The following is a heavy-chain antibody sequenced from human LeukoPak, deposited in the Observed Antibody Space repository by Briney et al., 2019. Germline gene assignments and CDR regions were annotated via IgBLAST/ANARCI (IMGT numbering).Heavy chain of an antibody. D-gene: IGHD3-10*01. CDR2: INPNSGGT. Sequence: ASVKVSCKASGYTFTSYGISWARQAPGQGLEWMGWINPNSGGTNYAQKFQGRVTMTRDTSISTAYMELSRLRSDDTAVYYCALQGVRGVSYYFDYWGQGTLVTVSS. V-gene: IGHV1-2*02. J-gene: IGHJ4*02. CDR3: ALQGVRGVSYYFDY. CDR1: GYTFTSYG.